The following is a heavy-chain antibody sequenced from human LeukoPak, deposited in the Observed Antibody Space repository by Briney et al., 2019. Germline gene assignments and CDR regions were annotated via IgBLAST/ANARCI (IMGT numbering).Heavy chain of an antibody. J-gene: IGHJ3*02. CDR3: ARAFGDCGGDCYHWGDAFDI. Sequence: GASVKVSCKASGYTFTGYYMHWVRQAPGQGLEWMGWINPNSGGTNYAQKFQGRVTMTRDTSISTAYMELSRLRSDDTAVYYCARAFGDCGGDCYHWGDAFDIWGQGTMVTVSS. V-gene: IGHV1-2*02. D-gene: IGHD2-21*02. CDR2: INPNSGGT. CDR1: GYTFTGYY.